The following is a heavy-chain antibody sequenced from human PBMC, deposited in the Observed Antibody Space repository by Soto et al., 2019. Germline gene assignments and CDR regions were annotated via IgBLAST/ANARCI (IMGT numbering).Heavy chain of an antibody. D-gene: IGHD1-26*01. V-gene: IGHV3-23*01. CDR3: ANQAGVGKWEPHFDY. Sequence: GGSLRLSCAASGFTFSSYAMSWVRQAPGKGLEWVSAISGSGGSTYYADSVKGRFTISRDNSKNTLYLQMNSLRAEDTAVYYCANQAGVGKWEPHFDYWGQGTLVTVSS. CDR2: ISGSGGST. CDR1: GFTFSSYA. J-gene: IGHJ4*02.